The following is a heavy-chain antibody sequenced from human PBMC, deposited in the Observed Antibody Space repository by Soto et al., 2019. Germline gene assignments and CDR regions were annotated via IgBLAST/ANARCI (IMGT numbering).Heavy chain of an antibody. CDR1: GGSISSYY. V-gene: IGHV4-59*01. J-gene: IGHJ6*02. Sequence: SETLSLTCTVSGGSISSYYWSWIRQPPGKGLEWIGYISYSGSTNYNPSLKSRVTISVDTSKNQFSLKLSSVTAADTAVYYCAREGVSSSWYNYYAMDVWGQGTTVTVSS. CDR3: AREGVSSSWYNYYAMDV. CDR2: ISYSGST. D-gene: IGHD6-13*01.